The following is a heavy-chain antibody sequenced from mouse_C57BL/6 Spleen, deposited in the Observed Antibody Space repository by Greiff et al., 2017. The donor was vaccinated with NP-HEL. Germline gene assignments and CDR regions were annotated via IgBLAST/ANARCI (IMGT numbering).Heavy chain of an antibody. CDR2: IWRGGST. J-gene: IGHJ1*03. CDR3: AKGDYYGSSYRYFDV. D-gene: IGHD1-1*01. CDR1: GFSLTSYG. Sequence: QVQLKQSGPGLVQPSQSLSITCTVSGFSLTSYGVHWVRQSPGKGLEWLGVIWRGGSTDYNAAFMSRLSITKDNSKSQVFFKMNSLQADDTAIYYCAKGDYYGSSYRYFDVWGTGTTVTVSS. V-gene: IGHV2-5*01.